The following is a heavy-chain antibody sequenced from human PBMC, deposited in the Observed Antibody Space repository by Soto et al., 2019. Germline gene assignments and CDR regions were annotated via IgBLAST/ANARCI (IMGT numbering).Heavy chain of an antibody. Sequence: QVQLVESGGGVVQPGRSLRLPCAASGFTFRNYGMHWVRQAPGEGLEWVALISSDGSNEYYADSVKGRCTISRDNSENTLDLQMNSLRAEDTAVYYCANGESSGYSIPYYGMELWGQGTTVTVSS. J-gene: IGHJ6*02. CDR2: ISSDGSNE. D-gene: IGHD3-22*01. CDR1: GFTFRNYG. CDR3: ANGESSGYSIPYYGMEL. V-gene: IGHV3-30*18.